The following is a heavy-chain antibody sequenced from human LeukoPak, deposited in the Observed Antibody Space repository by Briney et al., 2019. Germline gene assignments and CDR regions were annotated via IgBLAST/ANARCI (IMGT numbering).Heavy chain of an antibody. J-gene: IGHJ6*03. CDR1: GFTFSSYS. Sequence: GGSLRLSCAASGFTFSSYSMNGVRQAPGKGLEWVSSISSSRSYIYYADSVKGRFTISRDNAKNSLYLQMNSLRSEDTAVYYCARDLAGYCSGGRCYTYYYYYYMDVWGKGTTVTVSS. D-gene: IGHD2-15*01. CDR3: ARDLAGYCSGGRCYTYYYYYYMDV. CDR2: ISSSRSYI. V-gene: IGHV3-21*01.